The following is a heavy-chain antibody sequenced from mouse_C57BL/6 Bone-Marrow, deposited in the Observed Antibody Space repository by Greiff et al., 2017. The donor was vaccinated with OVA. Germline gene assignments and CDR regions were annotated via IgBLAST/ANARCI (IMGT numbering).Heavy chain of an antibody. CDR2: ISSGGSYT. J-gene: IGHJ3*01. CDR3: ARRTNWFAY. CDR1: GFTFSSYG. Sequence: EVQGVESGGDLVKPGGSLKLSCAASGFTFSSYGMSWVRQTPDKRLEWVATISSGGSYTYYPDSVKGRFTISRDNAKNTLYLQMSSLKSEDTAMYYCARRTNWFAYWGQGTLVTVSA. V-gene: IGHV5-6*01.